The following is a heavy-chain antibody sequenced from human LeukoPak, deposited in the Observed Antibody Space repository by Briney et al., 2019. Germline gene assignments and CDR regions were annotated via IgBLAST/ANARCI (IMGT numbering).Heavy chain of an antibody. CDR3: ARDPGGSGSYLFDY. CDR2: ISYDGSNE. Sequence: PGRSLRLSCAASGFTFSSYAMHWVRQAPGKGLEWVAVISYDGSNEYYADSVKGRFTISRDNSKNTLYLQMNSLRAEDTAVYYCARDPGGSGSYLFDYWGQGTLVTVSS. J-gene: IGHJ4*02. D-gene: IGHD3-10*01. V-gene: IGHV3-30-3*01. CDR1: GFTFSSYA.